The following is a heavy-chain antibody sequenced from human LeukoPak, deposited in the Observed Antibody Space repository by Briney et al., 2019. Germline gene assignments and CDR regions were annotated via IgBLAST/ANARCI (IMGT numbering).Heavy chain of an antibody. V-gene: IGHV3-30*18. CDR2: ILYDGSNE. J-gene: IGHJ4*02. D-gene: IGHD3-22*01. CDR3: AKDGTGGYYYLDY. Sequence: GGSLRLSCAASGFTVSSNYMSWVRQAPGKGLEWVALILYDGSNEYYADSVQGRFTISRDSSRNTLYLQMNSLRAEDTAVYYCAKDGTGGYYYLDYWGQGTLVTVSS. CDR1: GFTVSSNY.